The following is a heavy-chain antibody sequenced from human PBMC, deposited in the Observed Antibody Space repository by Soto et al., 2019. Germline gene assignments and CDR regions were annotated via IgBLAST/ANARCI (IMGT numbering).Heavy chain of an antibody. D-gene: IGHD2-21*01. J-gene: IGHJ4*02. V-gene: IGHV3-23*01. CDR1: GFTFRDLV. CDR3: AQDRGWGVVSPSHDS. CDR2: IRGTGGET. Sequence: EVHLLESGGGMVQPGGSLRVSCAASGFTFRDLVMSWVRQAPGKGLEWVSAIRGTGGETFYADSVKGRFTISRDNSKNTLYLQMNSLRDEDTALYFCAQDRGWGVVSPSHDSWGQGTLVTVSS.